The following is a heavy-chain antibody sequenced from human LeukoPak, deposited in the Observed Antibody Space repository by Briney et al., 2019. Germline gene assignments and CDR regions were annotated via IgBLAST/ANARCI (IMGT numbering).Heavy chain of an antibody. Sequence: SETLSLTCTVSSGSITSDYWSWIRQPPGEGREFICHIYYTGTTDYNPSLKSRVTMSVDTSKSQFSLRLIYVTASDTAVYFCAGAPNQHYFDYWGKGTLVAVSS. CDR2: IYYTGTT. CDR1: SGSITSDY. CDR3: AGAPNQHYFDY. V-gene: IGHV4-59*01. J-gene: IGHJ4*02.